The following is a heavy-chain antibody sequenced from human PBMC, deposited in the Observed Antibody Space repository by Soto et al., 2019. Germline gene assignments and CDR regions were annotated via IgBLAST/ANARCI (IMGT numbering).Heavy chain of an antibody. Sequence: LVQSGGEVKKPGASVKVSCKASGYMFTKYGITWVRQAPGQGLEWMGWISAYNGNTNLAQNFQGRVIMTTHTSTATAYLEMRSLRSDDTAVYYCTRGAYDILTRHYKGGALEIWRQGTMVTVSS. CDR1: GYMFTKYG. CDR2: ISAYNGNT. V-gene: IGHV1-18*04. CDR3: TRGAYDILTRHYKGGALEI. D-gene: IGHD3-9*01. J-gene: IGHJ3*02.